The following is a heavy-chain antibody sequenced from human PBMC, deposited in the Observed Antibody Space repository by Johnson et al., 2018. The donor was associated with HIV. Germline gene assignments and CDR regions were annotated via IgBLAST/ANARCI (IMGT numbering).Heavy chain of an antibody. D-gene: IGHD4-17*01. CDR3: ARVTSPVTTARYGAFDI. Sequence: QVQLVESGGGVVQPGRSLRLSCAASGFTFSSMHWDRQAPGKGLEWVAVISYDGNNKYYADSVKGRFTISRDNSKNTLYLQINSLRAEDTAVYYCARVTSPVTTARYGAFDIWGQGTMVTVSS. CDR2: ISYDGNNK. V-gene: IGHV3-30-3*01. CDR1: GFTFSS. J-gene: IGHJ3*02.